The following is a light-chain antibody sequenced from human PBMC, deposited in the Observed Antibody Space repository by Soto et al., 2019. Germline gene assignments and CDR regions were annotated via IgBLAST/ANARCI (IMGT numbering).Light chain of an antibody. J-gene: IGKJ1*01. V-gene: IGKV3-11*01. Sequence: EIVLTQSPATLSLSPGERATLSCRASQSVSSNLAWYQQKPGQAPRLLIYDASNRAAGIPARFSGSGSGTDFTLTVSSLEPEDFAVFYCHQCDSSPWTFGQGTKVDI. CDR2: DAS. CDR1: QSVSSN. CDR3: HQCDSSPWT.